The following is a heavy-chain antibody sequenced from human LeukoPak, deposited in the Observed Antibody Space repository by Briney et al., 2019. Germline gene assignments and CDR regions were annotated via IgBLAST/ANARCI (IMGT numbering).Heavy chain of an antibody. V-gene: IGHV3-43*02. CDR3: AKSRATDFDY. CDR1: GFTFDDYA. J-gene: IGHJ4*02. Sequence: GGSLRLSCAASGFTFDDYAMHWVRQAPGKGLEWVSLISGDSTYYADSVKGRFTISRDNSKNSLYLQMNSLRTEDTALYYCAKSRATDFDYWGQGTLFTVSS. D-gene: IGHD1-26*01. CDR2: ISGDST.